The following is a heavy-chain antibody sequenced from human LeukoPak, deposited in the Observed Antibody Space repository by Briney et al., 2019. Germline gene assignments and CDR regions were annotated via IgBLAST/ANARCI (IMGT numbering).Heavy chain of an antibody. CDR2: IYSGGST. CDR3: ARKVGPHGAFDI. CDR1: GFTFSSYA. D-gene: IGHD2-2*01. Sequence: GGSLRLSCAASGFTFSSYAMSWVRQAPGKGLEWVSVIYSGGSTYYADSVKGRFTISRHNSKNTLYLQMNSLRAEDTAVYHCARKVGPHGAFDIWGQGTMVTVSS. V-gene: IGHV3-53*04. J-gene: IGHJ3*02.